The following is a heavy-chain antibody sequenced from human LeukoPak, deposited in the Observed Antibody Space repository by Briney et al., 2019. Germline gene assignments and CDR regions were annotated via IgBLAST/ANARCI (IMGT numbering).Heavy chain of an antibody. CDR3: ARRPVVPAAMGGTGGAFDI. J-gene: IGHJ3*02. D-gene: IGHD2-2*01. V-gene: IGHV1-46*01. CDR1: GYTFTSYY. Sequence: ASVKVSCKASGYTFTSYYMHWVRQAPGQGLEWMGIINPSGSSTSYAQKFQGRVTMTRDMSTSTVYMELSSLRSEDTAVYYCARRPVVPAAMGGTGGAFDIWGQGTMVTVSS. CDR2: INPSGSST.